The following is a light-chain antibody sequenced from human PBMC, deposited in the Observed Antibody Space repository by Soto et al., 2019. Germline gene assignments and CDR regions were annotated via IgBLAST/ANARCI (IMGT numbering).Light chain of an antibody. CDR2: DAS. CDR3: QQRTNWLLT. CDR1: QSGSRY. Sequence: DIVQTQSPDSLPLSQGESATLSCRATQSGSRYLACYQQRHGQAPRLLIYDASNRATGVPARFSGSGSGTDLSLIISSRVPEDFLVYYCQQRTNWLLTFGGGSKVAI. V-gene: IGKV3-11*01. J-gene: IGKJ4*01.